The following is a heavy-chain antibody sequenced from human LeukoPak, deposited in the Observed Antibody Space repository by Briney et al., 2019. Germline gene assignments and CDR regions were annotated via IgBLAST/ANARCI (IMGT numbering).Heavy chain of an antibody. V-gene: IGHV3-21*01. CDR3: ASLHVDTAMATGYYYGMDV. D-gene: IGHD5-18*01. CDR1: GFTFSSYG. J-gene: IGHJ6*02. CDR2: ISSSSSYI. Sequence: GGSLRLSCAASGFTFSSYGMHWVRQAPGKGLEWVSSISSSSSYIYYADSVKGRFTISRDNAKNSLYLQMNSLRAEDTAVYYCASLHVDTAMATGYYYGMDVWGQGTTVTVSS.